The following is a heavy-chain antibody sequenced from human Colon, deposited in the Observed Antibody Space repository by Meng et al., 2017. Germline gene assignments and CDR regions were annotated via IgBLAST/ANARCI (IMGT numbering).Heavy chain of an antibody. J-gene: IGHJ4*02. CDR2: ISSDGSTT. Sequence: VRLEELGGTLFEAGGSLVISLSAYGFRLSPYWMIWVRQAPGQGLVWVSRISSDGSTTHYADSVKGRFTISRDNAKNTLYLQMNSLRAEDTAVYYCGRDYYGIPDYWGQGTLVTVSS. CDR1: GFRLSPYW. D-gene: IGHD3-10*01. V-gene: IGHV3-74*01. CDR3: GRDYYGIPDY.